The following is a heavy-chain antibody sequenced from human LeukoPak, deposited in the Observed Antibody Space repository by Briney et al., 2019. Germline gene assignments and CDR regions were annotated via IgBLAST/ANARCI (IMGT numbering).Heavy chain of an antibody. CDR1: GFTFSSYA. D-gene: IGHD3-16*01. CDR2: ISGGGGST. CDR3: AKGRTGGAPTGY. J-gene: IGHJ4*02. Sequence: GGSLRLFCAASGFTFSSYAMSWVRQAPGKGLEWVLAISGGGGSTYYAGCGKGRFTVSRDNSKNTLYLQMNSLRAEETAVYYCAKGRTGGAPTGYWGQGTLVTV. V-gene: IGHV3-23*01.